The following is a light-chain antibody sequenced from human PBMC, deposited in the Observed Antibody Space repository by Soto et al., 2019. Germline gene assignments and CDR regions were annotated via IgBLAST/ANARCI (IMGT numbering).Light chain of an antibody. CDR3: QQYGALPPT. V-gene: IGKV3-20*01. J-gene: IGKJ4*01. CDR1: QTVSNTY. Sequence: EIVLTQFPGALSLSPGERVTLSCRASQTVSNTYLAWYQQKSGQAPKFLIYGASNRATGIPDRFSGSGSGTDSTLTISRLEPEDLAVYYCQQYGALPPTFGGGTKVEIK. CDR2: GAS.